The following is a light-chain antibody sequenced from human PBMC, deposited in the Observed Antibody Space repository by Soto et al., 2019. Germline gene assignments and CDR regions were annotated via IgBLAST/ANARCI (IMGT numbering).Light chain of an antibody. J-gene: IGKJ2*01. CDR3: QQYNSYSPYT. CDR1: QSISSW. Sequence: DIQMTQSPSTLSASVGDRVTITCRASQSISSWLAWYQHKPGKAPKLLIYNASSLESGVPSRFSGSGSGTAFTLTISSLQPDDFATYYSQQYNSYSPYTFGQGTKLEIK. V-gene: IGKV1-5*03. CDR2: NAS.